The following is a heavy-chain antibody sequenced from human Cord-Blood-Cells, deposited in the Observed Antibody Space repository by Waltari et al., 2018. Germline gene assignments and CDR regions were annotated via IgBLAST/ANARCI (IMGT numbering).Heavy chain of an antibody. Sequence: QVQLVQSGAEVKKPGSSVKVSCKASGGTFSSYALSWVRQGPGQGLEWMGGIIPIFGTANYAQKFQGRVTITADESTSTAYMELSSLRSEDTAVYYCARLYYYDSSGYYNWFDPWGQGTLVTVSS. D-gene: IGHD3-22*01. J-gene: IGHJ5*02. CDR1: GGTFSSYA. CDR2: IIPIFGTA. CDR3: ARLYYYDSSGYYNWFDP. V-gene: IGHV1-69*01.